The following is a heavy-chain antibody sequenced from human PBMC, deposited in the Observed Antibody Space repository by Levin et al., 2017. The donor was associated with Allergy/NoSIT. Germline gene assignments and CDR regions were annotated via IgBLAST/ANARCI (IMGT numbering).Heavy chain of an antibody. CDR2: IDWDDDK. CDR3: ARMSFYDSSGYYIGRGWFET. Sequence: ESGPTLVKPTQTLTLTCTFSGFSLNTRGMCVSWIRQPPGKALEWLAFIDWDDDKYYNTSLKSRLTISKDTAKNQVVLTMTNIDLVDTATYYCARMSFYDSSGYYIGRGWFETWGQGTLVTVSS. CDR1: GFSLNTRGMC. J-gene: IGHJ5*02. D-gene: IGHD3-22*01. V-gene: IGHV2-70*01.